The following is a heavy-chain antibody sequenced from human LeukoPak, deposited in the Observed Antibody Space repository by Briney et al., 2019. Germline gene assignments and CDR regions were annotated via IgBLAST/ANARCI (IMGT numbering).Heavy chain of an antibody. CDR2: IRTTAEGAKYA. CDR1: GITFSKVW. Sequence: AGGSLRLSCAASGITFSKVWMSWVRQAPGKGLEWISNIRTTAEGAKYAYYADSVKGRVTISRDDGKNTLYLHMNSLRDDDTAVYYCATDQRYAFDYWGQGILVTVSS. D-gene: IGHD3-9*01. V-gene: IGHV3-48*02. CDR3: ATDQRYAFDY. J-gene: IGHJ4*02.